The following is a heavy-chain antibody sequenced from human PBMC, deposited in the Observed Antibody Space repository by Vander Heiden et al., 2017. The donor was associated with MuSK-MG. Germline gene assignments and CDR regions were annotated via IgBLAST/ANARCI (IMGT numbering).Heavy chain of an antibody. J-gene: IGHJ4*02. Sequence: QVQLVQSGAEVKKPGASVKVSCKASGYTFSSYYMHWVRQAPGQGPEWMGIINPSGGHTNYAQKFQGRVTMTRDTSTSTGYMELSSLTSEDTAVYYCVRIYGSGSYYNGPFDYWGQGTPVTVSS. CDR2: INPSGGHT. D-gene: IGHD3-10*01. V-gene: IGHV1-46*03. CDR1: GYTFSSYY. CDR3: VRIYGSGSYYNGPFDY.